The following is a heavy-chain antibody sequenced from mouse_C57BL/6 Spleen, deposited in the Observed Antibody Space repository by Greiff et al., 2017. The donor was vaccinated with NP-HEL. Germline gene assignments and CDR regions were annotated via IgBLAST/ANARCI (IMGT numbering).Heavy chain of an antibody. J-gene: IGHJ4*01. CDR1: GYAFSSYW. CDR2: IYPGDGDT. D-gene: IGHD2-10*02. Sequence: QVQLKESGAELVKPGASVKISCKASGYAFSSYWMNWVKQRPGKGLEWIGQIYPGDGDTNYNGKFKGKATLTADKSSSTAYMQLSSLTSEDSAVYFCARRKSKYGSYAMDYWGQGTSVTVSS. V-gene: IGHV1-80*01. CDR3: ARRKSKYGSYAMDY.